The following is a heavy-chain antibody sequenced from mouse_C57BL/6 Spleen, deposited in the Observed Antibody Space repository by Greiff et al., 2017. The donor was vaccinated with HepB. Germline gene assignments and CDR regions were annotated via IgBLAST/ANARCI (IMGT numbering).Heavy chain of an antibody. J-gene: IGHJ4*01. CDR1: GFNIKDYY. V-gene: IGHV14-2*01. Sequence: VQLKESGAELVKPGASVKLSCTASGFNIKDYYMHWVKQRTEQGLEWIGRIDPEDGETKYAPKFQGKATITADTSSNTAYLQLSSLTSEDTAVYYCASHYSNYKDAMDYWGQGTSVTVSS. CDR2: IDPEDGET. D-gene: IGHD2-5*01. CDR3: ASHYSNYKDAMDY.